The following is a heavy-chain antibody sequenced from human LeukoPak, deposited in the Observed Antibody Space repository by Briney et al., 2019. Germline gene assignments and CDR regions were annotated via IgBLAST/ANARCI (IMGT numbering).Heavy chain of an antibody. D-gene: IGHD3-10*01. J-gene: IGHJ4*02. CDR3: ARPDYYGSGSYRSGALFDY. CDR2: IYYSGST. V-gene: IGHV4-39*07. Sequence: SETLSLTCTASGGSISSSSYYWGWIRQPPGKGLEWIGSIYYSGSTYYNPSLKSRVTISVDTSKNQFSLKLSSVTAADTAVYYCARPDYYGSGSYRSGALFDYWGQGTLVTVSS. CDR1: GGSISSSSYY.